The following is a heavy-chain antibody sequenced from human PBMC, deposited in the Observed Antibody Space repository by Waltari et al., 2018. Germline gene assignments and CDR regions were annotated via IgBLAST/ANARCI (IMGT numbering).Heavy chain of an antibody. Sequence: EVKLVESGGSQVQPGGSLILSCEGSGFSLRRDWISGVRQAPGKGPEWVANIKGDESERYYLDSVKGRFSISRDNAANTVYLRMNYLRSEDAAIYYCGRSDVAIPGDNWGQGTQVIVSS. CDR3: GRSDVAIPGDN. J-gene: IGHJ4*02. CDR2: IKGDESER. V-gene: IGHV3-7*03. CDR1: GFSLRRDW. D-gene: IGHD2-2*02.